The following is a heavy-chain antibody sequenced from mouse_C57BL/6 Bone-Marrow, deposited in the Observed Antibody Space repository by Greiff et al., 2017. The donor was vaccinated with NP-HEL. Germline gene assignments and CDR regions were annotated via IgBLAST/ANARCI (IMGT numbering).Heavy chain of an antibody. V-gene: IGHV1-64*01. Sequence: VQLQQPGAELVKPGASVKLSCKASGYTFTSYWMHWVKQRPGQGLEWLGLIHPNSGRTNYNEQFKNQATLTVDNPSSTAYMQLSILTSEDSAVYYWARGIYYDYYWGQGTTLTVSS. CDR3: ARGIYYDYY. D-gene: IGHD2-4*01. CDR1: GYTFTSYW. CDR2: IHPNSGRT. J-gene: IGHJ2*01.